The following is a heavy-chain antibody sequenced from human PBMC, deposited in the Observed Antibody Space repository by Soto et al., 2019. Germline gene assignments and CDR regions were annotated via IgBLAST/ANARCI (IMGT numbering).Heavy chain of an antibody. J-gene: IGHJ4*02. CDR1: GFTFSGSA. CDR3: TRHVFGSGSPPFAY. Sequence: EVQLVESGGGLVQPGGSLKLSCAASGFTFSGSAMHWVRQASGKGLEWVGRIRSKANSYATAYAASVKGRFTISRDDSKNTAYLQMNSLITEDTAVYYCTRHVFGSGSPPFAYWGQGTVVTVSS. D-gene: IGHD3-10*01. V-gene: IGHV3-73*01. CDR2: IRSKANSYAT.